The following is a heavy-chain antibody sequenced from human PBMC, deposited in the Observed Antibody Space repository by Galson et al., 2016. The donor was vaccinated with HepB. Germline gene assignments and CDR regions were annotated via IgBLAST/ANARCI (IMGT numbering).Heavy chain of an antibody. V-gene: IGHV1-3*01. CDR3: ARDLKQWGVDY. D-gene: IGHD1-26*01. J-gene: IGHJ4*02. CDR2: INAGNGNT. Sequence: GQRLEWMGWINAGNGNTKYSQKFQGRVTITRDTSASTAYMELSSLRSEDTAVYYCARDLKQWGVDYWGQGTLVTVSS.